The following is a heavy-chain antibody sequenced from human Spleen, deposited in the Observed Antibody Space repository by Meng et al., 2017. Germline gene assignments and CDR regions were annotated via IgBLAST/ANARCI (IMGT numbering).Heavy chain of an antibody. V-gene: IGHV3-30*03. J-gene: IGHJ4*02. D-gene: IGHD3-22*01. CDR2: ISYDGYYK. Sequence: QVQLVESGGGVVQPGRSLRLSCAASGLPFSSYGMHWVRQAPGKGLKWVAVISYDGYYKYYADSVKGRFTISRDNSKNTLYLEMNSLRAEDTAVYYCARDEGYYSFDYWGQGTLVTVSS. CDR3: ARDEGYYSFDY. CDR1: GLPFSSYG.